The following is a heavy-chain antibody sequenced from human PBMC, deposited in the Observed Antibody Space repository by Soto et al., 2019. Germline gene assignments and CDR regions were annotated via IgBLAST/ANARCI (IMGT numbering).Heavy chain of an antibody. Sequence: QVQLQESGPGLVKPSETLSLTCTVSGGSISSYYWSWIRQPPGKGLEWIGYIYYSGSTNYNPSLKSRVTISVDTSKNQFSLKLSSVTAADTAVYYCARDTYYYDSRGAFDIWGQGTMVTVSS. CDR2: IYYSGST. J-gene: IGHJ3*02. CDR3: ARDTYYYDSRGAFDI. D-gene: IGHD3-22*01. CDR1: GGSISSYY. V-gene: IGHV4-59*01.